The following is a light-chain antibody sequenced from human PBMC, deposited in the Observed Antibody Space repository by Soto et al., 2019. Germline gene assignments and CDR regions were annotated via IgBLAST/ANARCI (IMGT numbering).Light chain of an antibody. CDR1: IHETGGRKR. J-gene: IGLJ1*01. CDR2: EVS. Sequence: CTGNIHETGGRKRVSCYEEPSGTTPKIMIYEVSNRPSGVANRFSGSKSGNTASLTISGLQAEDEADYYCSSYSTTSTLVLGSGTKVTVL. V-gene: IGLV2-14*01. CDR3: SSYSTTSTLV.